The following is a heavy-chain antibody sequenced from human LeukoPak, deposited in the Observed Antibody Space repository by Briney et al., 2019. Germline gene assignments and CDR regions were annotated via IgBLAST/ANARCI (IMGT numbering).Heavy chain of an antibody. CDR3: ATSNDDKIAPFDH. V-gene: IGHV4-4*09. J-gene: IGHJ4*02. CDR2: VNTKGET. CDR1: GVSMSAFQ. D-gene: IGHD3-22*01. Sequence: SETLSLTCTVSGVSMSAFQWSWVRQSPEKGLEWIGCVNTKGETNYNPSLKSRVITSVDTSKSQFSLRLTSVTAADTAVYYCATSNDDKIAPFDHWGQGALVTVSS.